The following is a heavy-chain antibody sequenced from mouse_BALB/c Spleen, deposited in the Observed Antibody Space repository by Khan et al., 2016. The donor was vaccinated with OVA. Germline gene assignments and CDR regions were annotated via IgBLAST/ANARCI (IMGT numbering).Heavy chain of an antibody. CDR3: ARVYCSLYWYIDI. CDR1: GISITSGNYR. V-gene: IGHV3-5*02. Sequence: EVKLLESGPGLVKPSQTVSLTCTVTGISITSGNYRWSWIRQFPGNKLEWIGNVYYSGTVTYNPSPTSRITITRDTSKNQFVLGMKSVAAADNATYRCARVYCSLYWYIDIWGAGTTVTVSS. CDR2: VYYSGTV. D-gene: IGHD2-12*01. J-gene: IGHJ1*01.